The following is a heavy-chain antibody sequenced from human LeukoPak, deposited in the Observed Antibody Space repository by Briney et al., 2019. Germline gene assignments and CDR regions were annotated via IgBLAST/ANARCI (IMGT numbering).Heavy chain of an antibody. J-gene: IGHJ4*02. CDR1: GYXFSSYW. CDR3: ARRRSSSWLDY. CDR2: IYPGDSDT. V-gene: IGHV5-51*01. Sequence: GESLKISCNGSGYXFSSYWICWVRQMPGKGLVWMGIIYPGDSDTRYSPSFQGQVTISADKSINTAYLQWSSLKASDTAMYYCARRRSSSWLDYWGQGTLVTVSS. D-gene: IGHD6-13*01.